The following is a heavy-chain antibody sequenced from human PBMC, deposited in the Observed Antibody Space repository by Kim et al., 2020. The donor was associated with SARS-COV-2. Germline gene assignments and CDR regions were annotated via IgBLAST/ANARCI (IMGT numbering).Heavy chain of an antibody. J-gene: IGHJ4*02. CDR1: GFTFDDYA. CDR3: AKDIGYSSGGIGY. Sequence: GGSLRLSCAASGFTFDDYAMHWVRQAPGKGLEWVSGISWNSSIGYADSVKGRFTISRDNAKNSLYLQMNSLRAEDTALYYCAKDIGYSSGGIGYWGQGTLVTVSS. CDR2: ISWNSSI. V-gene: IGHV3-9*01. D-gene: IGHD6-19*01.